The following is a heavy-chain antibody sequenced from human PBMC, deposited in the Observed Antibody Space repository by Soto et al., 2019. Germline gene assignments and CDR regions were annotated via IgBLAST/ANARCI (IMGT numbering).Heavy chain of an antibody. CDR2: IYWDDDK. D-gene: IGHD1-1*01. Sequence: QITLKESGPTLVKPTQTLTLTCTFSGFSLSTGAVGVGWIRQPPGKALEWLALIYWDDDKHYSPSLKSRLTITNDTSKTQVVLTMTNMDPVDTAPYYCAHSNWRDPIYDWRQGTLVTVSS. V-gene: IGHV2-5*02. CDR1: GFSLSTGAVG. J-gene: IGHJ4*02. CDR3: AHSNWRDPIYD.